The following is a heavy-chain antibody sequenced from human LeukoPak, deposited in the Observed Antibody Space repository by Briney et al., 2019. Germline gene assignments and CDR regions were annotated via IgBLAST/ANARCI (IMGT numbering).Heavy chain of an antibody. CDR1: GFTFSSYS. V-gene: IGHV3-21*01. Sequence: GGSLRLSCAASGFTFSSYSMNWVRQAPGKGLEWVSSINSRGSGEYYADSVKGRFTISRDNAKNSLYLLMNSLRVEDTAVYYCAREGSIVPHQDLDYWGQGSLVTVSS. D-gene: IGHD2-8*01. CDR2: INSRGSGE. J-gene: IGHJ4*02. CDR3: AREGSIVPHQDLDY.